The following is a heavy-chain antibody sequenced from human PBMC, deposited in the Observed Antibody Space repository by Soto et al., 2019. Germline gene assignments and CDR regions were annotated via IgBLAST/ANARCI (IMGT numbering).Heavy chain of an antibody. Sequence: PSETLSLTCTVSGASISSGDYFWSWMRQSPWKGLEWIGYIYDSGSSYYNPSLKSRVTMSVDTSKNQFSLKLRSVTAADTAVYYCAREKGYISGPKNFDYWGQXTLVTAS. V-gene: IGHV4-30-4*01. D-gene: IGHD5-12*01. CDR2: IYDSGSS. CDR3: AREKGYISGPKNFDY. J-gene: IGHJ4*02. CDR1: GASISSGDYF.